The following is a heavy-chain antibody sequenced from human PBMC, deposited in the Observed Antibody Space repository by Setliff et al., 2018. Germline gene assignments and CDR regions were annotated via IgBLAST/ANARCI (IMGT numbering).Heavy chain of an antibody. V-gene: IGHV4-34*01. CDR2: INQSGNT. CDR3: ARAVDSSGYFPYWYFDL. D-gene: IGHD3-22*01. Sequence: SETLSLTCTVYGGSFSDYYWGWIRQFPGKRPEWIAEINQSGNTNYNPSLNSRVSVSVDTPTNQFSLKVFSVTAADTAVYYCARAVDSSGYFPYWYFDLWGRGALVTVSS. CDR1: GGSFSDYY. J-gene: IGHJ2*01.